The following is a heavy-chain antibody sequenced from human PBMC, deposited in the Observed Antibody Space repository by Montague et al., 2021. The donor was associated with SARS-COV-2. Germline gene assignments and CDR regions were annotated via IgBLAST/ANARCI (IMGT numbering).Heavy chain of an antibody. CDR2: TFHNRGS. Sequence: TLSLTCTVSGASISSGDSYWSWIPQHQGKGLEWILFTFHNRGSNYNPSLKGRVLISVSTSKNHLSLRLISVTAADTAVYYCANNWGAGMTDNWFDPWGQGTLVTVSS. V-gene: IGHV4-31*03. CDR3: ANNWGAGMTDNWFDP. CDR1: GASISSGDSY. D-gene: IGHD1-20*01. J-gene: IGHJ5*02.